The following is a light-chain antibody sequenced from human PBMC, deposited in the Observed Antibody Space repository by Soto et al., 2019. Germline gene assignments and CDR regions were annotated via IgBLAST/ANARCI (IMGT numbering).Light chain of an antibody. V-gene: IGLV1-44*01. CDR3: AAWDDSLKGI. CDR2: RND. Sequence: QAVVTQPPSASGTPGQRVTISCSGSSSNIGSNSVEWYQQFPGTAPKLLIYRNDQRPSGVPDRFSGSKSGTSASLAISGLQSEDEADYYCAAWDDSLKGIFGGGTQLTVL. J-gene: IGLJ2*01. CDR1: SSNIGSNS.